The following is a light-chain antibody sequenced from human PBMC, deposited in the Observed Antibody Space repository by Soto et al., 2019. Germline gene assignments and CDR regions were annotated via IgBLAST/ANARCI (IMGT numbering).Light chain of an antibody. CDR3: MQALQSPT. J-gene: IGKJ1*01. V-gene: IGKV2-28*01. CDR2: LGS. Sequence: DIVLTQSPLSLPVTPGEPASISCRSSQSLLHSNGYNYLDWYLQKPGQSPQLLIYLGSNRASGVPDRFTCSGSRTEFTLKISRVEAEDVGVYYCMQALQSPTFGQGTKVEIK. CDR1: QSLLHSNGYNY.